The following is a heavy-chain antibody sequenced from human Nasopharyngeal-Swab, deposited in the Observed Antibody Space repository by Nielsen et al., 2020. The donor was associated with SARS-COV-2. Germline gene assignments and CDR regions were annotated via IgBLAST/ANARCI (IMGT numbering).Heavy chain of an antibody. CDR1: GFTFSSYS. CDR3: ARGRITIFGVEKPFDY. J-gene: IGHJ4*02. Sequence: GGSLRLSCAASGFTFSSYSMNWVRQAPGKGLEWVSSISSSSSYIYYADPVKGRFTISRDNAKNSLYLQMNSLRTEDTAVYYCARGRITIFGVEKPFDYWGQGTLVTVSS. V-gene: IGHV3-21*01. D-gene: IGHD3-3*01. CDR2: ISSSSSYI.